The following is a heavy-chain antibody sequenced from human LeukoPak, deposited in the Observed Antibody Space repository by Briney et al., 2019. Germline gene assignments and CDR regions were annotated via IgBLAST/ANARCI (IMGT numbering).Heavy chain of an antibody. J-gene: IGHJ4*02. CDR1: GFTFSSYS. CDR3: ARDRESSSKGHFDY. Sequence: GGSLRLSCAASGFTFSSYSMNWVRQAPGKGLEWVSSISSSSSYIYYADSVEGRFTISRDNAKNSLYLQMNSLRAEDTAVYYCARDRESSSKGHFDYWGQGTLVTVSS. V-gene: IGHV3-21*01. D-gene: IGHD2-15*01. CDR2: ISSSSSYI.